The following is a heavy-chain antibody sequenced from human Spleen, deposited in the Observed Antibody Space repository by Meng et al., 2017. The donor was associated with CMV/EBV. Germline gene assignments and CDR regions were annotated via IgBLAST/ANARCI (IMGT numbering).Heavy chain of an antibody. CDR3: ARMYYDFWSGYYREGAGAFDI. Sequence: GGSLRLSCAASGFTFSDYYMSWIRQAPGKGLEWVSYISSSGSTIYYADSVKGRFTISRDNAKNSLYLQMNSLRAEDTAVYYCARMYYDFWSGYYREGAGAFDIWGQGIMVTVSS. CDR1: GFTFSDYY. CDR2: ISSSGSTI. V-gene: IGHV3-11*01. J-gene: IGHJ3*02. D-gene: IGHD3-3*01.